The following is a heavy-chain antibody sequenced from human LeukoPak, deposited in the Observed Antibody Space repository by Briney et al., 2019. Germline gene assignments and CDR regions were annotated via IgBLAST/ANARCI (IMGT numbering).Heavy chain of an antibody. V-gene: IGHV1-18*01. CDR3: AREGHGGYYYDYFDY. Sequence: ASVKASCKASGYTFTSYGISWVRQAPGQGLEWMGWISAYNGNTNYAQKLQGRVTMTTDASTSTAYMELRSLRSDDTAVYYCAREGHGGYYYDYFDYWGQGTLVTVSS. CDR1: GYTFTSYG. CDR2: ISAYNGNT. D-gene: IGHD3-22*01. J-gene: IGHJ4*02.